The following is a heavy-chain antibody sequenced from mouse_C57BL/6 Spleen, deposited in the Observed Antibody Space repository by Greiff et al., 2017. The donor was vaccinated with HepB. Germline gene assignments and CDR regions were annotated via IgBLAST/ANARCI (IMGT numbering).Heavy chain of an antibody. CDR2: ISYDGSN. D-gene: IGHD1-1*01. CDR1: GYSITSGYY. Sequence: EVQLQESGPGLVKPSQSLSLTCSVTGYSITSGYYWNWIRQFPGNKLEWMGYISYDGSNNYNPSLKNRISITRDTSKNQFFLKLNSVTTEDTATYYCARGYYGRGRGFDYWGQGTTLTVSS. CDR3: ARGYYGRGRGFDY. J-gene: IGHJ2*01. V-gene: IGHV3-6*01.